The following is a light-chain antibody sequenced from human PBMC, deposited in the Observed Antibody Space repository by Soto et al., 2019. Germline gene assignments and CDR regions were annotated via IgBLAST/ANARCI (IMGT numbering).Light chain of an antibody. CDR1: QLFSSN. Sequence: EILLMHHTASQPVVAGESVTLFRRASQLFSSNLAWYQHKPGQAPRLLIYGVSTRDTGVPDRFSGSASGTEMTRTVSSRQSEDFAVYYCQHSRRLPGTFGGGTKVDIK. V-gene: IGKV3-15*01. CDR2: GVS. CDR3: QHSRRLPGT. J-gene: IGKJ4*02.